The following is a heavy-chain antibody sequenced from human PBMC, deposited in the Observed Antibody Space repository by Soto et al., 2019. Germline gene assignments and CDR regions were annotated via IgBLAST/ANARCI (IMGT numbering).Heavy chain of an antibody. Sequence: PGGSLRLSCAASGFTFSSYSMNWVRQAPGKGLEWVSSISSSSSYIYYADSVKGRFTISRDNAKNSLYLQMNSLRAEDTAVYYCARDRGGGSTGEKYYDILTGYYYYGMDVWGQGTTVTVSS. CDR3: ARDRGGGSTGEKYYDILTGYYYYGMDV. J-gene: IGHJ6*02. D-gene: IGHD3-9*01. CDR2: ISSSSSYI. CDR1: GFTFSSYS. V-gene: IGHV3-21*01.